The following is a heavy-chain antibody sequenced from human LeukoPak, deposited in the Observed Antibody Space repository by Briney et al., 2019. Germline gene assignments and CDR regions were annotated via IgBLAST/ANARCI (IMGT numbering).Heavy chain of an antibody. D-gene: IGHD4-17*01. J-gene: IGHJ4*02. CDR1: DGSITSYY. Sequence: PSETLSLTCTVSDGSITSYYWSWIRQPPGKGLEWIGYIYYSGSTNYNPSLKSRLTISVDASKNQFSLKLSSVTATDTAVCYCASLTTVTQGYFDSWGQGTLVTVSS. V-gene: IGHV4-59*08. CDR2: IYYSGST. CDR3: ASLTTVTQGYFDS.